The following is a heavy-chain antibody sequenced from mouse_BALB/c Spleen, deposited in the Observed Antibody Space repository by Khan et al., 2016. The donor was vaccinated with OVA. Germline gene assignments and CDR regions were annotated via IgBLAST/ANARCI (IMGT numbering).Heavy chain of an antibody. CDR1: GFNIKDTY. CDR2: IDPPNDDS. CDR3: ATLYGNPFVF. Sequence: VQLQQSGAELVKPGASVKLSCSASGFNIKDTYIHWMKQRPEQGLEWIGRIDPPNDDSKYGPKFQAKATLTADTSSNTAYLQLSSLTSEDTAVYYCATLYGNPFVFWGQGTLVSGSA. V-gene: IGHV14-3*02. J-gene: IGHJ3*01. D-gene: IGHD2-1*01.